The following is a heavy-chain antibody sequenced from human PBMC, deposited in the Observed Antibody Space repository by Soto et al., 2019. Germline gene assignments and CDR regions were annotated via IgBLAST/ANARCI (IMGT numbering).Heavy chain of an antibody. CDR1: GFTFSSYA. V-gene: IGHV3-30-3*01. CDR3: ARDHQVILTGYYLPLWYFAY. CDR2: ISYDGSNK. J-gene: IGHJ4*02. Sequence: QVQLVESGGGVVEPGRSLRLSCAASGFTFSSYAMHWVRQAPGKGLGWVAVISYDGSNKYYADSLKGRFTISRDNSKNTLSPQMNSLRAEATAVYSCARDHQVILTGYYLPLWYFAYWGQGTLVTVSS. D-gene: IGHD3-9*01.